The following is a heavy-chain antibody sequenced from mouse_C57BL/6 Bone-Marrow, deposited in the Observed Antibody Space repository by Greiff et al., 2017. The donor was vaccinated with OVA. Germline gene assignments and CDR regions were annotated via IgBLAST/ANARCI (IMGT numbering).Heavy chain of an antibody. Sequence: QLQQPGAELVMPGASVQLSCKASGYTFTSYWMHWVKQRPGQGLEWIGEIDPSDSYTNYNQKFKGKSTLTVDKSSSTAYMQLSSLTSEDSAVYYCARSGDGYYVAYWGQGTLVTVSA. CDR1: GYTFTSYW. D-gene: IGHD2-3*01. J-gene: IGHJ3*01. CDR3: ARSGDGYYVAY. CDR2: IDPSDSYT. V-gene: IGHV1-69*01.